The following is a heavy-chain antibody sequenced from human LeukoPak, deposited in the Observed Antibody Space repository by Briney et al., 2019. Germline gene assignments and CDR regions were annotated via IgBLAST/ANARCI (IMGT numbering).Heavy chain of an antibody. Sequence: PGRSLRLSCAASGFTFSSYAMHWVRQAPGKGLEWVAVISYDGSNKYYADSVKGRFTISRDNSQNTLYLQMNSLRAEDTAVYYCARVGVVAATTYYYYGMDVWGKGTTVTVSS. CDR2: ISYDGSNK. CDR3: ARVGVVAATTYYYYGMDV. D-gene: IGHD2-15*01. J-gene: IGHJ6*04. V-gene: IGHV3-30*04. CDR1: GFTFSSYA.